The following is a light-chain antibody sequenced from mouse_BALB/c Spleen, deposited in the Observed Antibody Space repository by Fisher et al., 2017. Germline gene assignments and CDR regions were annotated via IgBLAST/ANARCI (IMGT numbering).Light chain of an antibody. CDR3: QQWSSYPFT. CDR2: DTS. V-gene: IGKV4-55*01. CDR1: SSVSY. J-gene: IGKJ4*01. Sequence: IVITQSPAIMSASLGEKVTMTCSASSSVSYMYWYQQKPGSSPRLLIYDTSNLASGVPVRFSGSGSGTSYSLTISRMEAEDAATYYCQQWSSYPFTFGSGTKLEIK.